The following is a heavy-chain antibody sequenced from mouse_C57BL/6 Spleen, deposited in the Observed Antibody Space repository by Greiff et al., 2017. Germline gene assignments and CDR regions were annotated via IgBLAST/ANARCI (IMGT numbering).Heavy chain of an antibody. CDR1: GYTFTDYN. V-gene: IGHV1-22*01. CDR3: ARDYGNLYYFDY. J-gene: IGHJ2*01. D-gene: IGHD2-1*01. Sequence: VQLQQSGPELVKPGASVKMSCKASGYTFTDYNMHWVKQSHGKSLEWIGYINPNNGGTSYNQKFKGKATLTVNKSSSTAYMELRSLTSEDSAVYYCARDYGNLYYFDYWGQGTTLTVSS. CDR2: INPNNGGT.